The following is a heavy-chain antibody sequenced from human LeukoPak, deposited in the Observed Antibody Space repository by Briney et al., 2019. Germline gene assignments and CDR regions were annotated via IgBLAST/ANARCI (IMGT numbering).Heavy chain of an antibody. CDR3: ARGRIHPYYYYGMDV. Sequence: PSETLSLTCAVYGGSFSGYYWSWIRQPPGKGLEWIGEINHSGSTNYNPSLKSRVTISVDTSKNQFSLKLSSVTAADTAVYYCARGRIHPYYYYGMDVWGQGTTVTVSS. J-gene: IGHJ6*02. D-gene: IGHD5-18*01. V-gene: IGHV4-34*01. CDR2: INHSGST. CDR1: GGSFSGYY.